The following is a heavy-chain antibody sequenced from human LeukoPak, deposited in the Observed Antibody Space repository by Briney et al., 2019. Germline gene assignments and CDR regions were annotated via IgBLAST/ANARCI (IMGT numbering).Heavy chain of an antibody. D-gene: IGHD2-8*01. V-gene: IGHV4-61*02. J-gene: IGHJ4*02. CDR3: ARVYSPPRANYFDY. Sequence: SETLSLTCTVSGVYITNGLYFWNWIRQPAGKGLEWIGRIYSNGDTNYNPSLKSRVTISQDRTRNQFSLKLSSVTAADTAVYYCARVYSPPRANYFDYWGQGTLVTVSS. CDR1: GVYITNGLYF. CDR2: IYSNGDT.